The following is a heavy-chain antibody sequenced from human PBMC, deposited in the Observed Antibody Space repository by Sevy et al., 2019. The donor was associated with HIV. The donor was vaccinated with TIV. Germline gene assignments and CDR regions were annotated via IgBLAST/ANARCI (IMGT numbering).Heavy chain of an antibody. CDR3: ARRGITIFGVLTFDI. V-gene: IGHV1-69*13. J-gene: IGHJ3*02. CDR1: GDTFNTYA. Sequence: ASVKVSCKASGDTFNTYAIVWVREAPGQGLEWMCGIVAKFGTANYAQKFQGKVTMTADESTSTAYMELSSLRSEDTAVYYCARRGITIFGVLTFDIWGQGTTVTVSS. CDR2: IVAKFGTA. D-gene: IGHD3-3*01.